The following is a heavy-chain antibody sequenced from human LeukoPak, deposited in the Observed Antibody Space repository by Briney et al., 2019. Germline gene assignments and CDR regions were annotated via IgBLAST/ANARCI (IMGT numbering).Heavy chain of an antibody. J-gene: IGHJ3*02. V-gene: IGHV4-61*02. CDR3: ARLTTDAFDI. CDR1: GGSISSGSYY. CDR2: IYTSGST. Sequence: PSQTLSLTCTVSGGSISSGSYYWSWIRQPAGKGLEWIGRIYTSGSTNYNPSLKSRVTISVDTSKNQFSLKLSSVTAADTAVYYCARLTTDAFDIWGQGTMVTVSS. D-gene: IGHD4-17*01.